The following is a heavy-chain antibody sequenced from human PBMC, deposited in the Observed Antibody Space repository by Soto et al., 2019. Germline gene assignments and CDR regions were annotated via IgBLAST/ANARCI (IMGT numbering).Heavy chain of an antibody. V-gene: IGHV1-69*11. CDR2: IIPILGTA. J-gene: IGHJ5*02. D-gene: IGHD2-2*01. CDR1: GGTFSSYA. Sequence: QVQLVQSGAEVKKPGSSVKVSCKASGGTFSSYAISWVRQAPGQGLEWMGGIIPILGTANYAQKFQGRVTLTGEEARSTASMGLSGLGSEDTAVYYCASGRDSVLVPAAMSRCFEPWGQGTLVTVSS. CDR3: ASGRDSVLVPAAMSRCFEP.